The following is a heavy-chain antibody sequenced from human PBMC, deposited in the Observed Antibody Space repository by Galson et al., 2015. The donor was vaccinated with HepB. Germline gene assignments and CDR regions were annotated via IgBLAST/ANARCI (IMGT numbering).Heavy chain of an antibody. D-gene: IGHD5-12*01. Sequence: SLRLSCAASGFTFSTYSMHWVRQTPGTGLEWVSYISGSSDTIYYADSVKGRFTISRDNAKNSLYLQMNSLRAEDTAVYYCARIGFSGYDFDYWGQGTLVTVSS. CDR2: ISGSSDTI. J-gene: IGHJ4*02. V-gene: IGHV3-48*01. CDR1: GFTFSTYS. CDR3: ARIGFSGYDFDY.